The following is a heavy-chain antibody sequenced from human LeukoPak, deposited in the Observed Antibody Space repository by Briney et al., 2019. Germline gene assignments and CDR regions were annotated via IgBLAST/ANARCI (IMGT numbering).Heavy chain of an antibody. D-gene: IGHD4-17*01. CDR3: ASGDPTGIAY. V-gene: IGHV3-48*03. Sequence: GGSLRLSCAASGFTFSSYEMNWVRQAPGKGLEWVSWIGSGGSTIYYADSVKGRFTISRDNAKNSLSLQLNSLRAEDTAVYYCASGDPTGIAYWVQGTLVTVSS. J-gene: IGHJ4*02. CDR2: IGSGGSTI. CDR1: GFTFSSYE.